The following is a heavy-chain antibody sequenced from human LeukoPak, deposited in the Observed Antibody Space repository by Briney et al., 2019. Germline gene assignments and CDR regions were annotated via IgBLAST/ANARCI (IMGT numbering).Heavy chain of an antibody. Sequence: GGPLRLSCAASGFTSSSYEMNWVRQAPGTGLGRVSYISSSVSTIYHADSVKGRFTISRDNAKISLYLQMNSLRAEETAVYYCARTYYDFWSGYFHTQKSGAFDIWGQGAMVTVSS. CDR3: ARTYYDFWSGYFHTQKSGAFDI. D-gene: IGHD3-3*01. CDR2: ISSSVSTI. CDR1: GFTSSSYE. J-gene: IGHJ3*02. V-gene: IGHV3-48*03.